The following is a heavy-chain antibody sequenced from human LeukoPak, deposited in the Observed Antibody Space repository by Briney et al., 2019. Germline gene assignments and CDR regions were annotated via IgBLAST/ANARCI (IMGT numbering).Heavy chain of an antibody. D-gene: IGHD5-18*01. CDR2: IIPIFGTA. V-gene: IGHV1-69*13. CDR1: GGTFSSYA. CDR3: ARVDTAMVTGALDY. J-gene: IGHJ4*02. Sequence: ASAKVSCKASGGTFSSYAISWVRQAPGQGLEWMGGIIPIFGTANYAQKFQGRVTITADESTSTAYMELSSLRSEDTAVYYCARVDTAMVTGALDYWGQGTLVTVSS.